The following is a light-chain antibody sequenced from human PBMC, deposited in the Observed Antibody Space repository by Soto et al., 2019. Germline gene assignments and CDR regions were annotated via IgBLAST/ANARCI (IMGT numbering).Light chain of an antibody. CDR3: RQYNSYPYT. CDR2: KAS. J-gene: IGKJ2*01. CDR1: QSISTW. Sequence: DIQMTQSPSTLSASVGDRVTITCRASQSISTWLAWYQQKPGKAPNLLIYKASSLESGVPSRFSGSGSGTEFTLTVSSLQSDDFATYFCRQYNSYPYTFGQGTKLEIK. V-gene: IGKV1-5*03.